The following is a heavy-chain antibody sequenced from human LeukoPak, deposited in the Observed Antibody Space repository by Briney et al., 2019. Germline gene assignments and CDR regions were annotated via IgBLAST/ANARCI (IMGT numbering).Heavy chain of an antibody. V-gene: IGHV3-48*01. CDR1: GFSFSTYS. Sequence: GGSLRLSCAASGFSFSTYSMNWVRQAPGKGLQWVSYVSSGSSAIYYTDSVKGRFTITRDDAKNSVYLQMNSLRTEDTAVYYCGTGDPRFDYWGQGILVTVSS. CDR2: VSSGSSAI. J-gene: IGHJ4*02. D-gene: IGHD7-27*01. CDR3: GTGDPRFDY.